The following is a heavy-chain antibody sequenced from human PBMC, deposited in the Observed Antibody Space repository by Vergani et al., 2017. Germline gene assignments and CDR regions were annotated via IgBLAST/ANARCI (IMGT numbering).Heavy chain of an antibody. J-gene: IGHJ6*01. V-gene: IGHV3-74*01. CDR1: GFTFDNFY. CDR3: VRDPLQDMDV. CDR2: MSNDVSTI. Sequence: EVNLVESGGALVQLGGSLRLSCAASGFTFDNFYMPWVRQGPGKGFVWVSRMSNDVSTISYVDFVRGRFTSSRDNAKNTVYLQLSGLRVEDTAVYYCVRDPLQDMDVWGQGTKVTVS.